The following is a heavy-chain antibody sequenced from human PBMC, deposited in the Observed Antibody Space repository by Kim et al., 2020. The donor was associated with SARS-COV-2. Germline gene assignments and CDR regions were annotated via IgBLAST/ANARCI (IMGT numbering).Heavy chain of an antibody. CDR1: GFSFSISW. CDR3: ARETSCALAV. CDR2: IYSVGSTT. Sequence: GGSLRLSCAASGFSFSISWMHWVRQAPGKGLVWVSHIYSVGSTTTYADSVKGRFTISRDNAKNTLYLQMNSLRAEDTAVYFCARETSCALAVWGQGTTVTVSS. J-gene: IGHJ3*01. V-gene: IGHV3-74*01.